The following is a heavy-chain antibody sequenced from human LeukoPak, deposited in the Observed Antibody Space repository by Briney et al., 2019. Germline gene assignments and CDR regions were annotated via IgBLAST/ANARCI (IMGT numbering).Heavy chain of an antibody. CDR1: GFTFSSYG. Sequence: PGRSLRLSCAASGFTFSSYGMSWVRQAPGKGLEWVSGINWNGGSTGYADSVKGRFTISRDNAKNSLYLQMNSLRAEDTALYYCASGGIYYGAAFDFWGQGTLVTVSS. V-gene: IGHV3-20*04. J-gene: IGHJ4*02. D-gene: IGHD1-26*01. CDR3: ASGGIYYGAAFDF. CDR2: INWNGGST.